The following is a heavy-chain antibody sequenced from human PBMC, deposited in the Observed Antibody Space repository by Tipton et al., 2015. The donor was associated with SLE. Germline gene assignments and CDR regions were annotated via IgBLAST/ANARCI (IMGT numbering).Heavy chain of an antibody. V-gene: IGHV3-30*18. J-gene: IGHJ6*02. CDR1: GFPFTNVW. CDR3: AKQISPHYGMDV. CDR2: ISYDGSNK. Sequence: RSLRLSCAASGFPFTNVWMHWVRQAPGKGLEWVAVISYDGSNKYYADSVKGRFTISRDNSKNTLYLQMNSLRAEDTAVYYCAKQISPHYGMDVWGQGTTVTVSS.